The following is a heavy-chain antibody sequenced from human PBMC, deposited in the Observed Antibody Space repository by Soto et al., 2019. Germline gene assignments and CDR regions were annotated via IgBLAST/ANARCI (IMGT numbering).Heavy chain of an antibody. V-gene: IGHV3-23*01. D-gene: IGHD2-15*01. J-gene: IGHJ1*01. CDR2: ISGSGGST. CDR3: PKNPPTDCSGGSCYPGAEYFQH. CDR1: GFTFSSYA. Sequence: GGSLRLSCAASGFTFSSYAMSWVRQAPGKGLEWVSAISGSGGSTYYADSVKGRFTIPRDNSKNTLYLQMNSLRAEDTAVYYCPKNPPTDCSGGSCYPGAEYFQHWRPGTLVTVSS.